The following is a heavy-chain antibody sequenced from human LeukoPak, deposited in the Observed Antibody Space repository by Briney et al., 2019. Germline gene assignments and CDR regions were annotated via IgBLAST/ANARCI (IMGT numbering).Heavy chain of an antibody. CDR2: ISSSGSTI. CDR1: GFSFSSYE. Sequence: GGSLRLSCAASGFSFSSYEMNWVRQAPGKGLEWVSYISSSGSTIFYADSVKGRFTISRDNAKNSLYLQMNSLRAEDTAVYYCARSVVAATETFDYWGQGTLVTVSS. V-gene: IGHV3-48*03. D-gene: IGHD2-15*01. J-gene: IGHJ4*02. CDR3: ARSVVAATETFDY.